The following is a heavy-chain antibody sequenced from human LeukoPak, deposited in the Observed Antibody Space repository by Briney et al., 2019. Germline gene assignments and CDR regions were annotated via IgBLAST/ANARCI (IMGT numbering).Heavy chain of an antibody. V-gene: IGHV4-61*02. J-gene: IGHJ4*02. CDR1: GGSIIRGAFH. CDR3: ARGPANGASYFDY. Sequence: SQTLSLTCTVSGGSIIRGAFHWHWIRQPAGKGLEWIGRVHTSGSTHYDPSLSSRVTISLDTSKNQCSLRLSSVTAADTAVYYCARGPANGASYFDYWGQGSLVTVSS. CDR2: VHTSGST. D-gene: IGHD2-8*01.